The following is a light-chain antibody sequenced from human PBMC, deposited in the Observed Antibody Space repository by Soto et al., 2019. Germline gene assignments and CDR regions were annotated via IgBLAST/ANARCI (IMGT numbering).Light chain of an antibody. Sequence: EIVLTQSPGTLSLSPGDRATLSCRASQSVSSNFLAWYQQKPGQAPRLLIYGSSIRATGLPDRFSGSGSGTDFPLTIRRLEPEDFAMYFCHQYGSSPRTFGQGTKVEIK. CDR2: GSS. J-gene: IGKJ1*01. CDR1: QSVSSNF. CDR3: HQYGSSPRT. V-gene: IGKV3-20*01.